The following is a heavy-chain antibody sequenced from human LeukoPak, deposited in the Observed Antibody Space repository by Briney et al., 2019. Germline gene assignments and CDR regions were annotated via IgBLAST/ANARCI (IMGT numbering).Heavy chain of an antibody. CDR3: ARGDRDLYCSSTSCYPVL. CDR2: ISSSSSYI. J-gene: IGHJ4*02. Sequence: PGGSLRLSCVASGLTFSSYSMNWVRQAPGKGLEWVSSISSSSSYIYYADSVKGRFTISRDNAKNSLYLQMNSLRAEDTAVCYCARGDRDLYCSSTSCYPVLGGQGTLVTVSS. D-gene: IGHD2-2*01. CDR1: GLTFSSYS. V-gene: IGHV3-21*01.